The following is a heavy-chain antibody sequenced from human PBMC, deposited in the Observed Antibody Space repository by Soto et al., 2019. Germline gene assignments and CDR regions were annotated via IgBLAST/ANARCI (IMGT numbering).Heavy chain of an antibody. D-gene: IGHD2-15*01. J-gene: IGHJ4*02. CDR2: ISGGSGSI. Sequence: EVQLVESGGGLVQPGGSLRLACAASRFSFSSYSMNWVRRAPGKGLEWLAYISGGSGSIYYADSVKGRFTIARDNVDNSVYPEMNSLRDEDTAVYHCERDRHSYVVMGVFDYWGQGTLVSVSS. V-gene: IGHV3-48*02. CDR1: RFSFSSYS. CDR3: ERDRHSYVVMGVFDY.